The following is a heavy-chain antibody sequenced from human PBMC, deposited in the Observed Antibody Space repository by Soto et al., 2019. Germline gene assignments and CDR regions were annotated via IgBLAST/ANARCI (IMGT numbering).Heavy chain of an antibody. CDR1: GFTFSSYA. J-gene: IGHJ6*02. CDR3: AKDRSSSSVYYYYGMDV. V-gene: IGHV3-23*01. D-gene: IGHD6-6*01. CDR2: ISGSGGST. Sequence: PVGSLRLSCAASGFTFSSYAMSWVRQAPGKGLEWVSAISGSGGSTYYADSVKGRFTISRDNSKNTLYLQMNSLRAEDTAVYYCAKDRSSSSVYYYYGMDVWGQGTTVTVSS.